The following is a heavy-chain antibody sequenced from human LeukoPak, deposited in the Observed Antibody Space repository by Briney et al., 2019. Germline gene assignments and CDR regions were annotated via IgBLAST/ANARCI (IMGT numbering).Heavy chain of an antibody. D-gene: IGHD3-22*01. J-gene: IGHJ6*03. CDR1: GGSISSPHYY. CDR2: IYYSGST. CDR3: TRGSIAYYYMDV. Sequence: SETLSLTCTVSGGSISSPHYYWDWIRQPPGKGLEWIGNIYYSGSTYYNPSLKSRVTISVDTSKNQFSLNLRSVAAADTAVYYCTRGSIAYYYMDVWGKGTTVTISS. V-gene: IGHV4-39*07.